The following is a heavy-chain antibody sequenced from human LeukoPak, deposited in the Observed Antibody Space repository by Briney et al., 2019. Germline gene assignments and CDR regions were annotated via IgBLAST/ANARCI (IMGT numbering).Heavy chain of an antibody. CDR2: IKDGSGAT. J-gene: IGHJ3*02. V-gene: IGHV3-15*01. CDR1: GFTLSKAW. D-gene: IGHD5-24*01. CDR3: TTDLSFRNVEMSFIRENTFDM. Sequence: GGSLRLSCAASGFTLSKAWMTWVRQAPGKGLEWVGRIKDGSGATDYAAPVKVRFTISRDDSKNTLYLQMSGLKTEDTAVYYCTTDLSFRNVEMSFIRENTFDMWGQGTMVTVSS.